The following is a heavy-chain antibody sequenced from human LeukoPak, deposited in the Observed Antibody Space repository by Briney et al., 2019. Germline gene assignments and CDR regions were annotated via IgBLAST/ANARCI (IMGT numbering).Heavy chain of an antibody. V-gene: IGHV1-2*02. D-gene: IGHD2-2*01. CDR1: GCTFTNYY. J-gene: IGHJ4*02. CDR3: ARANFLYCSSSTCLFDY. Sequence: ASVKVSCKASGCTFTNYYMHWVRQAAGQGFEWMGWINPNDGDTNYAQKFQGRVTMTRDTSISTAHMEVSRLRSDDTAVYYCARANFLYCSSSTCLFDYWGQGTLVTVSS. CDR2: INPNDGDT.